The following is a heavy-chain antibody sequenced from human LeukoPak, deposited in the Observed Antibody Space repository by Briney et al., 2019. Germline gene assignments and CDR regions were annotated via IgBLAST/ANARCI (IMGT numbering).Heavy chain of an antibody. CDR1: GYTFTGYY. Sequence: ASVKVSSKASGYTFTGYYMHWVRQAPGQGLEWMGWINPNSGGTNYAQKFQGRVTMTRDTSISTAYMELSRLRSDDTAVYYCARGGGSYSTHFGYWGQGTLVTVSS. CDR2: INPNSGGT. J-gene: IGHJ4*02. V-gene: IGHV1-2*02. D-gene: IGHD1-26*01. CDR3: ARGGGSYSTHFGY.